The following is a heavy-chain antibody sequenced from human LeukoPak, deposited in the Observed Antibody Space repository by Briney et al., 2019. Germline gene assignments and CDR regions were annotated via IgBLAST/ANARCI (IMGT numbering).Heavy chain of an antibody. J-gene: IGHJ4*02. D-gene: IGHD6-19*01. CDR3: ASEYAAVIAVAAILGY. CDR2: ISYDGSNK. Sequence: GGSLRLSCAASGFPFSTYWMNWVRQAPGKGLEWVAVISYDGSNKYYADSVKGRFTISRDNSKNTLYLQMNSLRAEDTAVYYCASEYAAVIAVAAILGYWGQGTLVTVSS. CDR1: GFPFSTYW. V-gene: IGHV3-30-3*01.